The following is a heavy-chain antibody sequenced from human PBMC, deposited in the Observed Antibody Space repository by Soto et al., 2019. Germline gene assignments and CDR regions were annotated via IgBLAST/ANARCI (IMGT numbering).Heavy chain of an antibody. CDR1: GFTFTRYS. D-gene: IGHD1-7*01. Sequence: GGSLRLSCAASGFTFTRYSMSWVRQAPGKGLEWVSSISSTTNYIYYGDSMKGRFTISRDNAKNSLYLEMNSLRAEDTAVYYCARESEELTSYFDYWGPGTLVTGSS. CDR2: ISSTTNYI. CDR3: ARESEELTSYFDY. J-gene: IGHJ4*02. V-gene: IGHV3-21*06.